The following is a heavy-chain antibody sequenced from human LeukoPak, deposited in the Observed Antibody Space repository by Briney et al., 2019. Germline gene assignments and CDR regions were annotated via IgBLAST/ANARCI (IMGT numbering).Heavy chain of an antibody. CDR2: IYYTGNT. D-gene: IGHD4-23*01. V-gene: IGHV4-39*07. Sequence: SETLSLTCSVSGDSVIGYYWGWIRQPPGKGLEWIGNIYYTGNTYYNSSLKSRVTISLDTSKNQFSLKVISMTAADTAAYYCARVSRGNSVGGDYWGQGTLVTVSS. CDR1: GDSVIGYY. CDR3: ARVSRGNSVGGDY. J-gene: IGHJ4*02.